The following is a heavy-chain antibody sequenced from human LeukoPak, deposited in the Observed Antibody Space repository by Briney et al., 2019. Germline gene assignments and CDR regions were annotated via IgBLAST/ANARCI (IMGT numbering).Heavy chain of an antibody. CDR2: IYSGGST. CDR1: GLTFSTRV. CDR3: ARGLRKDITIFGVVTPGYYYGMDV. J-gene: IGHJ6*02. D-gene: IGHD3-3*01. V-gene: IGHV3-53*01. Sequence: PGGSLRLSCGASGLTFSTRVMHWVRQAPGKGLEWVSVIYSGGSTYYADSVKGRFTISRDNSKNTLYLQMNSLRAEDTAVYYCARGLRKDITIFGVVTPGYYYGMDVWGQGTTVTVSS.